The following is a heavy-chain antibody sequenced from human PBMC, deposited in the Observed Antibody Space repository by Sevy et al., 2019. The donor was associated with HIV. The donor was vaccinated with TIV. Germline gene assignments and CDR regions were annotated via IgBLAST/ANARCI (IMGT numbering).Heavy chain of an antibody. D-gene: IGHD5-12*01. CDR3: ARETVSGYNL. J-gene: IGHJ4*02. CDR2: LYAGGNT. Sequence: GGSLRLSCAASGFTVSNNYISLVRQAPGKGLEWVSALYAGGNTYYADSVKGRFTISRDNSKNTVYLEINSLRAEDTVVYYCARETVSGYNLWGQGTLVTVSS. V-gene: IGHV3-53*01. CDR1: GFTVSNNY.